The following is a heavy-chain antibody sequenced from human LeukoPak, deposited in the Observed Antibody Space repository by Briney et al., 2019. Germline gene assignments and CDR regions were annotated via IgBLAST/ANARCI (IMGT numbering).Heavy chain of an antibody. CDR2: IDPSDSYT. CDR1: GYSFTSYW. D-gene: IGHD2-2*01. CDR3: ARLEVVVVPAAMEGYYYYYGMDV. Sequence: GESLKISCKGSGYSFTSYWISWVRQMPGKGLGWMGRIDPSDSYTNYSPSFQGHVTISADKSISTAYLQWSSLKASDTAMYYCARLEVVVVPAAMEGYYYYYGMDVWGQGTTVTVSS. V-gene: IGHV5-10-1*01. J-gene: IGHJ6*02.